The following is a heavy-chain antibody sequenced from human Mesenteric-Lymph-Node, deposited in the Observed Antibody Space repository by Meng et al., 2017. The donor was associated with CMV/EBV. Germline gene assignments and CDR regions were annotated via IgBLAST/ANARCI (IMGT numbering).Heavy chain of an antibody. D-gene: IGHD1-1*01. Sequence: GGSLRLSCATSGFTFSAFSMIWVRQAPGKGLERISYITTDNRDMYYADSVKGRFTISRDNVKNSLYLQMNSLRVEDTAVYYCARDVNWSFDYWGQGILVTVSS. CDR2: ITTDNRDM. J-gene: IGHJ4*02. CDR3: ARDVNWSFDY. CDR1: GFTFSAFS. V-gene: IGHV3-48*01.